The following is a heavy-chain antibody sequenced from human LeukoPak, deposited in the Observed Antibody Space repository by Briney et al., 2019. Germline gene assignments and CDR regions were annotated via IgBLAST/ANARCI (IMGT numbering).Heavy chain of an antibody. Sequence: PGGSLRLSCAASGFTFSSYSMNWVRQAPGKGLEWVSYISSSSSTIYYADSVKGRFTISRDNAKNSLYLQMNSLRAEDTDVYYCAKAADDFDIWGQGTMVTVSS. V-gene: IGHV3-48*04. CDR1: GFTFSSYS. CDR3: AKAADDFDI. J-gene: IGHJ3*02. CDR2: ISSSSSTI.